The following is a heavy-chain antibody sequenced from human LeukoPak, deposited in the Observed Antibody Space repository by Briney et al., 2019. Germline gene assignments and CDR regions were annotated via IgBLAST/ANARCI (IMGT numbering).Heavy chain of an antibody. V-gene: IGHV4-39*01. CDR2: IYYTGRT. CDR3: VRLYYYDASRPPR. CDR1: GGFISNSNFY. J-gene: IGHJ4*02. Sequence: SENLSLTCTVSGGFISNSNFYWGWIRQPPGKGLEWIGNIYYTGRTYYNASLNSRVTMSVDASKNQFSLRLSSVTAADTAVYYCVRLYYYDASRPPRWGQGTLVIVSS. D-gene: IGHD3-22*01.